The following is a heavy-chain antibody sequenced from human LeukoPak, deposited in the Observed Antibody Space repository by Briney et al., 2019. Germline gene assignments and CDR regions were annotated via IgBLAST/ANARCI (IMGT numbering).Heavy chain of an antibody. CDR1: GFTFTSYS. Sequence: GGSLRLSCAASGFTFTSYSMNWLRQAPGKGLEWVSTISGGGGSTYYADSVKGRFTISRDNSKNALYLQVNSLRAEDTAVYYCAKGGKWDVTPFDYWGQGTLVTVSS. J-gene: IGHJ4*02. D-gene: IGHD1-26*01. V-gene: IGHV3-23*01. CDR3: AKGGKWDVTPFDY. CDR2: ISGGGGST.